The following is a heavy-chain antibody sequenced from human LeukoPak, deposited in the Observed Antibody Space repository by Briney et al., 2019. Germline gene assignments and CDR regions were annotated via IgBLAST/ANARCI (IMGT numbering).Heavy chain of an antibody. Sequence: GGSLRLSCAASRFTFSSYAMSWVRQAPGKGLEWVSAISGSGGSTYYADSVKGRFTISRDNSKNTLYLQMNSLRAEDTAVYYCAKADSSGWYIFTFDYWGQGTLVTVSS. CDR1: RFTFSSYA. D-gene: IGHD6-19*01. V-gene: IGHV3-23*01. J-gene: IGHJ4*02. CDR2: ISGSGGST. CDR3: AKADSSGWYIFTFDY.